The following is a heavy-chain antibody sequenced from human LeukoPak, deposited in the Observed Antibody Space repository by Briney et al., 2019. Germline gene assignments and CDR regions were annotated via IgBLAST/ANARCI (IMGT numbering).Heavy chain of an antibody. V-gene: IGHV3-48*03. J-gene: IGHJ6*02. CDR3: ARDSSNTLPAAISYYYYGMDV. D-gene: IGHD2-2*01. Sequence: PGGSLRLSCAASGFTFSSYEMNSVRQAPGKGLEWVSYISSIGRTIYYADHVKGRFTISRDNAKNSLYLQMNSLRAEDTAVYYCARDSSNTLPAAISYYYYGMDVWGQGTTVTVSS. CDR1: GFTFSSYE. CDR2: ISSIGRTI.